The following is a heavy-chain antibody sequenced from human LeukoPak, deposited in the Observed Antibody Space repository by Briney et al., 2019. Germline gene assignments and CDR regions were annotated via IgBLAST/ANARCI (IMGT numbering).Heavy chain of an antibody. V-gene: IGHV3-74*01. D-gene: IGHD1-26*01. CDR1: GFTFSDYY. CDR2: IKSDGSST. Sequence: GGSLRLSCAASGFTFSDYYMSWIRQAPGKGLEWVSCIKSDGSSTSIADSAKGRFTISRDNAKNTVYLQMNSLRAEDTAVYYCVRDNRSYNFDYWGQGTLVTVSS. CDR3: VRDNRSYNFDY. J-gene: IGHJ4*02.